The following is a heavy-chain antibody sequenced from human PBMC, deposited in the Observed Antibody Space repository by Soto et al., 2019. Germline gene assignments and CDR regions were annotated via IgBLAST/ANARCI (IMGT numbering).Heavy chain of an antibody. J-gene: IGHJ6*02. Sequence: SVKVSCKASGGTFSSYAISWVRQAPGQGLEWMGGIIPIFGTANYAQKFQGRVTITADESTSTAYMELSSLRSEDTAVYYCARDSLHYYGSGSPDSYYGMDVWGQGTTVTVSS. CDR1: GGTFSSYA. D-gene: IGHD3-10*01. CDR3: ARDSLHYYGSGSPDSYYGMDV. V-gene: IGHV1-69*13. CDR2: IIPIFGTA.